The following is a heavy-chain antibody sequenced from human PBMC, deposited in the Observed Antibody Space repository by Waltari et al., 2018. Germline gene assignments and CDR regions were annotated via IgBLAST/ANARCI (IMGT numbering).Heavy chain of an antibody. Sequence: QVQLQESGPGLVKPSETLSLTCTVSGGSISSYYWSWIRQPPGKGLEWIGYIYYSGSTNYNPSLKSRVTISVDTSKNQFSLKLSSVTAADTAVYYCARYIVVVPAAGTWFDPWGQGTLVTVSS. J-gene: IGHJ5*02. CDR3: ARYIVVVPAAGTWFDP. CDR2: IYYSGST. CDR1: GGSISSYY. D-gene: IGHD2-2*01. V-gene: IGHV4-59*08.